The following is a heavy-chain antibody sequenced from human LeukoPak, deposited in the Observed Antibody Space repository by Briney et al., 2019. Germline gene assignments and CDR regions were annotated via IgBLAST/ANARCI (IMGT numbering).Heavy chain of an antibody. CDR2: ITMSSTYI. J-gene: IGHJ4*02. CDR1: GFSFSSYN. CDR3: ARVLRDYYFDY. D-gene: IGHD3-9*01. V-gene: IGHV3-21*01. Sequence: PGGSLRLSCAASGFSFSSYNMNWVRQAPGKGLEWVSSITMSSTYIYHADSVKGRFTISRDNAKNSLFLQMNSLRAEDTAVYYCARVLRDYYFDYWGQGTLATVSS.